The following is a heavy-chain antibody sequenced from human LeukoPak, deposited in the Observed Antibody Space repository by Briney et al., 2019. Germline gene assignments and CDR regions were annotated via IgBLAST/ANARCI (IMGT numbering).Heavy chain of an antibody. Sequence: ASVRVPCKASGYTFTVYYMHWVRQAPGQGLEWMGWINPNSGGTNYAQKFQGRVTMTRDTSISTAYMELSRLRSDDTAVYYCARNYDSSGYYGLPYYYYYYMDVWGKGTTVTISS. CDR2: INPNSGGT. V-gene: IGHV1-2*02. D-gene: IGHD3-22*01. CDR1: GYTFTVYY. CDR3: ARNYDSSGYYGLPYYYYYYMDV. J-gene: IGHJ6*03.